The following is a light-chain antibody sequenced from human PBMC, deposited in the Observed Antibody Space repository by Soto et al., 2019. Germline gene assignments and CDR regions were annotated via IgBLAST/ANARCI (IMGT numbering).Light chain of an antibody. CDR3: QQYHNWPA. J-gene: IGKJ1*01. CDR1: QSVSNN. V-gene: IGKV3D-15*01. Sequence: EIVLTQSPGTLSLSPGERATLSCRASQSVSNNYLAWYQQKPGQAPRLLIYGASNRATGIPARFSGSGSGTEFTLTISSLQSEDFAVYFCQQYHNWPAFGQGTKVDIK. CDR2: GAS.